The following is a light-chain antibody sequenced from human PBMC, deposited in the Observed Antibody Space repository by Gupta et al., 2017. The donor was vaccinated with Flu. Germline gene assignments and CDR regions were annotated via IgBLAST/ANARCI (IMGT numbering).Light chain of an antibody. Sequence: QSVLTQPPSVSGAPGQRVTISCTGSSSNIGAGYDVHWYQRLPGTAPKVLIYANTNRPSGVPDRFSGSKSGTSASLAITGLQAEDEADYYCQSYDSSLSGGVFGTGTKVTVL. CDR1: SSNIGAGYD. V-gene: IGLV1-40*01. J-gene: IGLJ1*01. CDR3: QSYDSSLSGGV. CDR2: ANT.